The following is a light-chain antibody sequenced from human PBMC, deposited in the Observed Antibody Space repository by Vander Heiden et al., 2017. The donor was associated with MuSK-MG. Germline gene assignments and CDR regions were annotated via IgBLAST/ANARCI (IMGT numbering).Light chain of an antibody. CDR1: QSIGTS. CDR3: QQSYGNPYT. Sequence: DIQMTQSPSSLSASVGDRVTITCRASQSIGTSLNWYQHKPGKAPYLLIYAASTLQGGVPSRFSGSGSGTDFTLTVSSLQPEDFATYYCQQSYGNPYTVGQGIKLEIK. CDR2: AAS. J-gene: IGKJ2*01. V-gene: IGKV1-39*01.